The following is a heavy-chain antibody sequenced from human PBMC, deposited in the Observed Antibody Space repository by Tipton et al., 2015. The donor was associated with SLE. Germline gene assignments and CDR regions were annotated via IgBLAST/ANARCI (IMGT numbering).Heavy chain of an antibody. CDR2: IYSGGST. CDR3: ARGVDYSSSSDGYYFDY. Sequence: SLRLSCAASGFTVSSNYMSWVRQAPGKGLEWVSVIYSGGSTYYADSVKGRFTISRHNSKNTLYLQMNSLRAEDTAVYYCARGVDYSSSSDGYYFDYRGQGTLGTVSS. CDR1: GFTVSSNY. D-gene: IGHD6-6*01. J-gene: IGHJ4*02. V-gene: IGHV3-53*04.